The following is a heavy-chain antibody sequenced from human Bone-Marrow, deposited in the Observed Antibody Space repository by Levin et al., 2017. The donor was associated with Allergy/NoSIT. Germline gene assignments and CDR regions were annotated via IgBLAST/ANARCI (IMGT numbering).Heavy chain of an antibody. Sequence: PGESLKISCAASGFTFSSYAMSWVRQAPGKGLEWVSAISGSGGSTYYADSVKGRFTISRDNSKNTLYLQMNSLGAEDTAVYYCAKDRGGILWLYDGMDVWGQGTTVTVSS. CDR3: AKDRGGILWLYDGMDV. D-gene: IGHD2-21*01. V-gene: IGHV3-23*01. CDR1: GFTFSSYA. CDR2: ISGSGGST. J-gene: IGHJ6*02.